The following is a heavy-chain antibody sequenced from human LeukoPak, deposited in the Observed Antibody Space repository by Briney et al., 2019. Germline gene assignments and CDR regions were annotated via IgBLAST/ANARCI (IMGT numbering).Heavy chain of an antibody. CDR2: IIPIFGTA. D-gene: IGHD3-10*01. CDR1: GGTFSSYA. CDR3: ARARTTTNVLLWFGELFFDY. J-gene: IGHJ4*02. Sequence: SVKVSCKASGGTFSSYAISWVRQAPGQGLEWMGGIIPIFGTANYAQKFQGRVTITADKSTSTAYMELSSLRSEDTAVYYCARARTTTNVLLWFGELFFDYWGQGTLVTVSS. V-gene: IGHV1-69*06.